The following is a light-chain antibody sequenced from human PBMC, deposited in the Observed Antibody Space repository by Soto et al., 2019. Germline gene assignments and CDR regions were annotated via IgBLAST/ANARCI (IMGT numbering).Light chain of an antibody. V-gene: IGKV3D-20*02. Sequence: EIVMTQSPATLSVSPGERATLSCRASQTVSTNYLAWYQQKPGQAPRLLIYGASKRATGIPDRFSGSGSGTDFTLTISSLQPEDFATYYCQQSYSTLITFGQGTRLEI. CDR1: QTVSTNY. CDR3: QQSYSTLIT. J-gene: IGKJ5*01. CDR2: GAS.